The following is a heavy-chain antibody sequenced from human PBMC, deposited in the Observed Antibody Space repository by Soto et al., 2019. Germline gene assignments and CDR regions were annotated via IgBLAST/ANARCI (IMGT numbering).Heavy chain of an antibody. CDR3: VRGGKTAGAFDI. CDR2: IWDDGNQK. Sequence: GGSLRLSCAASGFTFSNYGMHWVRQAPGKGLEWVAVIWDDGNQKYYVDSVKGRFTISRDNSENTMFLQMNSLTAEDTAVYFCVRGGKTAGAFDIWGQGTMVTVSS. V-gene: IGHV3-33*01. CDR1: GFTFSNYG. J-gene: IGHJ3*02. D-gene: IGHD3-16*01.